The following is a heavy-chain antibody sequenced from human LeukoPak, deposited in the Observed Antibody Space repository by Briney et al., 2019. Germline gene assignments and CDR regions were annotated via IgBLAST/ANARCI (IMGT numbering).Heavy chain of an antibody. CDR1: GGSISNYY. D-gene: IGHD3-22*01. CDR2: IYSTGST. Sequence: PSETLSLTCTGSGGSISNYYWSWIRQPAGKGLEWIGRIYSTGSTNYNPSLQSRVTMSVDTSQNQFSLKLSSVTAADTAVYVCARDDASSGYRWFDPWGQGTLVIVSS. V-gene: IGHV4-4*07. J-gene: IGHJ5*02. CDR3: ARDDASSGYRWFDP.